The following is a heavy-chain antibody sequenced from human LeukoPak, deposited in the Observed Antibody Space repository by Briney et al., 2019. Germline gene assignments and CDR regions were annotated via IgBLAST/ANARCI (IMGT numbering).Heavy chain of an antibody. CDR2: INSDGTGT. J-gene: IGHJ4*02. Sequence: GGSLRLSRAASGFNFRTYWMHWVRQAPGKGLEWISRINSDGTGTYADYVKGRFTISRDNANNTLYLQMNSLRADDTAVYYCTKDARTCHSSGCWKPSDYWGQGALVTVSS. V-gene: IGHV3-74*01. CDR3: TKDARTCHSSGCWKPSDY. D-gene: IGHD3-22*01. CDR1: GFNFRTYW.